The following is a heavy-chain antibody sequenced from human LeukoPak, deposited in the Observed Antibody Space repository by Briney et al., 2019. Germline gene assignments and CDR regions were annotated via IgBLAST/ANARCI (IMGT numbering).Heavy chain of an antibody. D-gene: IGHD3-3*01. CDR3: ARVRYDFWSGYDLFDY. CDR1: GYTFTSYG. CDR2: ISAYNGNT. J-gene: IGHJ4*02. V-gene: IGHV1-18*01. Sequence: ASVKVSCKASGYTFTSYGISWVRQAPGQGREWMGWISAYNGNTNYAQKLQGRVTMTTDTSTSTAYMELRSLRSDDTAVYYCARVRYDFWSGYDLFDYWGQGTLVTVS.